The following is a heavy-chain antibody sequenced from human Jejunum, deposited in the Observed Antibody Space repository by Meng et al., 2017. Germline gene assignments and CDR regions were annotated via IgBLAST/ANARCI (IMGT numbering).Heavy chain of an antibody. V-gene: IGHV2-5*05. Sequence: QITLSEAGPTVVLPAQTLTLTFTFSGFSLRTSGEGLGWVRQPPGKVLEWLAFIYWDDYESYGPSLKSRLSITKETSKNQVVLTMTYMYPVAKATYYCVHLLYASMALDSWGQGTLVTVSS. D-gene: IGHD2/OR15-2a*01. CDR2: IYWDDYE. CDR1: GFSLRTSGEG. J-gene: IGHJ4*02. CDR3: VHLLYASMALDS.